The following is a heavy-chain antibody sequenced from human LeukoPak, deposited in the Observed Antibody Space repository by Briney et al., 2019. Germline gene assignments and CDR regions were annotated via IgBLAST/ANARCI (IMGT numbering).Heavy chain of an antibody. D-gene: IGHD6-19*01. J-gene: IGHJ4*02. CDR2: ISYDGSNK. V-gene: IGHV3-30-3*01. CDR3: AREKWAVAPADY. CDR1: GFTFSSYA. Sequence: GGSLRLSCAASGFTFSSYAMPWVRQAPGKGLEWVAVISYDGSNKYYADSVKGRFTISRDNSKNTLYLQMNSLRAEDTAVYYCAREKWAVAPADYWGQGTLVTVSS.